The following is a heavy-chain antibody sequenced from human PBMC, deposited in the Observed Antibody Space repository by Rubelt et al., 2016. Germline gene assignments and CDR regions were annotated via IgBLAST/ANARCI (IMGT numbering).Heavy chain of an antibody. CDR3: ARDQDIVLMVYAISPLDY. Sequence: SGYTFTSYGISWVRQAPGQGLEWMGWISAYNGNTNYAQKLQGRVTMTTDTSTSTAYMELRSLRSDDTAVYYCARDQDIVLMVYAISPLDYWGQGTLVTVSS. CDR2: ISAYNGNT. J-gene: IGHJ4*02. V-gene: IGHV1-18*01. D-gene: IGHD2-8*01. CDR1: GYTFTSYG.